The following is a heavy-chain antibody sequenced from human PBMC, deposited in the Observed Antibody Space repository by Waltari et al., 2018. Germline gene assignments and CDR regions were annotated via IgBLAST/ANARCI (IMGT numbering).Heavy chain of an antibody. V-gene: IGHV3-15*01. J-gene: IGHJ4*01. CDR3: TTLDAPWGG. Sequence: EVQMVESGGGSMKPGDSLRLSCVAYGFRFTPAWLTWVRQAPGKGLEWVGRITSKSDGATTDYAAPVKGRFSISREDSQNMVFLQMNSLRTEDTAVYFCTTLDAPWGGWGHGTLVTVSS. CDR1: GFRFTPAW. CDR2: ITSKSDGATT. D-gene: IGHD7-27*01.